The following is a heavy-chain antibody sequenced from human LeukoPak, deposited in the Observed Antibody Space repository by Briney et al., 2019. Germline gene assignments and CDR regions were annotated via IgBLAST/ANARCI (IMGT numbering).Heavy chain of an antibody. CDR1: GFTFSSYG. J-gene: IGHJ4*02. Sequence: PGGSLRLSCAASGFTFSSYGMHWVRQAPGKGLEWVAVIWSDGSTKYYADSVKGRFTISTDNSKNTMYLQMNSLRADDTAMYYCARGFCSGGTCFDYWGQGTLVTVSS. V-gene: IGHV3-33*01. CDR3: ARGFCSGGTCFDY. CDR2: IWSDGSTK. D-gene: IGHD2-15*01.